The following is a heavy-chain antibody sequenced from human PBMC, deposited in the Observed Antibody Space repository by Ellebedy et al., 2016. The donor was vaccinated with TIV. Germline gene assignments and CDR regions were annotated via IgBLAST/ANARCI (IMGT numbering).Heavy chain of an antibody. D-gene: IGHD3-10*01. Sequence: PGGSLRLSCAASGFTFSSYAMSWVRQAPGKGLEWVSAISGSGGSTYYADSVKGRFTTSRHNSKNTLYLQMNSLRAEDTAVYYCAGSGDYYGSGSAYWGQGTLVTVSS. CDR3: AGSGDYYGSGSAY. J-gene: IGHJ4*02. CDR1: GFTFSSYA. CDR2: ISGSGGST. V-gene: IGHV3-23*01.